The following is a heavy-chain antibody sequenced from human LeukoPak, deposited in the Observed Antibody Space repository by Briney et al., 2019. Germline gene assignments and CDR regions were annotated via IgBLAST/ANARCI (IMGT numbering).Heavy chain of an antibody. V-gene: IGHV4-38-2*02. J-gene: IGHJ4*02. CDR2: LYHSGST. CDR1: GYSISNAYY. Sequence: SETLSLTCAVYGYSISNAYYWGWIRQPPGKGLEWIGSLYHSGSTYYNPSLKSRVTTSVDTSKNRFSLKLTSVTAADTAVYYCARELHSGSYYFDYWGQGTLVTVSS. D-gene: IGHD1-26*01. CDR3: ARELHSGSYYFDY.